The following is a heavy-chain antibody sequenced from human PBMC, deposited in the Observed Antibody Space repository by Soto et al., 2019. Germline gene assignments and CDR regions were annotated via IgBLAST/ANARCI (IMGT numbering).Heavy chain of an antibody. Sequence: EVQLLESGGGLVQPGGSLRLSCAASGFTFSSYAMSWVRQAPGKGLEWVSAISGSGGSTYYADSVKGRFTISRDNSKNTLYLQMNSLRAEDTAVYYCAKTMRNYYGSGSYYNFDYWGQGTLVTVSS. CDR3: AKTMRNYYGSGSYYNFDY. D-gene: IGHD3-10*01. CDR2: ISGSGGST. CDR1: GFTFSSYA. J-gene: IGHJ4*02. V-gene: IGHV3-23*01.